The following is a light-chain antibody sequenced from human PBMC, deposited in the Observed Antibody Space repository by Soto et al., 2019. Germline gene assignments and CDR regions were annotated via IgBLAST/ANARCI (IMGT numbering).Light chain of an antibody. CDR2: GAS. V-gene: IGKV3-20*01. J-gene: IGKJ1*01. Sequence: IMLTQSPCTLSVSPGERATLSCRASQSVGNNYLAWYQQKPGQAPRLLIYGASNRDTGIPDRFSGSGSGTDFTLTISSLEPEDFAVYYCQQYGSSGTFGQGTKVDIK. CDR3: QQYGSSGT. CDR1: QSVGNNY.